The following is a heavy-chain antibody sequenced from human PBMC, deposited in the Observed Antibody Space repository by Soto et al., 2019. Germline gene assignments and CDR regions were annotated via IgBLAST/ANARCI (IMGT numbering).Heavy chain of an antibody. CDR2: IYYSGST. Sequence: PSETLSLTCAVYGGSFSGYYWSWIRQPPGKGLEWIGSIYYSGSTYYNPSLKTRVTISADTSKNRFSLKLNSVTASDTAVYYCASLDHYDISGIMGPDYWGQGTLVTVSS. J-gene: IGHJ4*02. V-gene: IGHV4-34*01. CDR3: ASLDHYDISGIMGPDY. D-gene: IGHD3-22*01. CDR1: GGSFSGYY.